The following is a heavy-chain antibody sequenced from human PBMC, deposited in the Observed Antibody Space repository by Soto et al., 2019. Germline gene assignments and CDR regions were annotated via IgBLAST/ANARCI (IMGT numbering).Heavy chain of an antibody. V-gene: IGHV1-58*01. CDR1: GFTFTSSA. CDR3: AADPPVGLVAAAMNYYYYGMDV. CDR2: IVVGSGNT. J-gene: IGHJ6*02. Sequence: ASVKVSCKASGFTFTSSAVQWVRQARGQRLEWIGWIVVGSGNTNYAQKFQERVTITRDMSTSTAYMELSSLRSEDTAVYYCAADPPVGLVAAAMNYYYYGMDVWGQGTTVTVSS. D-gene: IGHD2-15*01.